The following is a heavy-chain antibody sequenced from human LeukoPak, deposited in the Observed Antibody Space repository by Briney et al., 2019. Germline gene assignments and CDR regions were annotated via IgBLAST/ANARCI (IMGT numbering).Heavy chain of an antibody. CDR1: GFTFSSYG. J-gene: IGHJ3*02. CDR3: ARDRSGGYGLEGEAFNI. V-gene: IGHV3-30*03. Sequence: PGGSLRLSCAASGFTFSSYGMHWVRQAPGKGPEWVTTISYNGSDKYYADSVKGRFTISRDNAKNTVYLQMNSLRDEDTAVYYCARDRSGGYGLEGEAFNIWGHGTMVTVSS. D-gene: IGHD5-12*01. CDR2: ISYNGSDK.